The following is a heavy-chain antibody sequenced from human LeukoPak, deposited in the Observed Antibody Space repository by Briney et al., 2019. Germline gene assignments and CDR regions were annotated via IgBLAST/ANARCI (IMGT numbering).Heavy chain of an antibody. J-gene: IGHJ4*02. CDR1: GYTFTSYG. CDR2: VSTNDGNT. Sequence: ASVKVSCKASGYTFTSYGISWVRQAPGQGLEWMGWVSTNDGNTVYAQRLQGRVTMTTDTSTSVAYMELRSLTSDDTAVYYCTRAPPGMTMMTDYWGQGTLVTVSS. D-gene: IGHD3-22*01. V-gene: IGHV1-18*01. CDR3: TRAPPGMTMMTDY.